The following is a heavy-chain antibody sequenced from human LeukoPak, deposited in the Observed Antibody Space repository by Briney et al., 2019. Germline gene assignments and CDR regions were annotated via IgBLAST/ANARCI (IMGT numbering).Heavy chain of an antibody. D-gene: IGHD6-19*01. CDR1: GFTFSSYG. V-gene: IGHV3-30*03. J-gene: IGHJ4*02. CDR2: ISYDGSNK. Sequence: GRSLRLSCAASGFTFSSYGMHWVRQAPGKGLEWVAVISYDGSNKYYADSVKGRFTISRDNSKNTLYLQMNSLRAEDTAVYYCARRIGYSSGWSFDYWGQGTLVTVSS. CDR3: ARRIGYSSGWSFDY.